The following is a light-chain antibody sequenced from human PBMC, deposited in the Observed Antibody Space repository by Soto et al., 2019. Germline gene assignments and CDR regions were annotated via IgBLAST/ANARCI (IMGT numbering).Light chain of an antibody. V-gene: IGLV2-14*01. J-gene: IGLJ1*01. CDR2: DVS. Sequence: QCVLTQPASVIGSPGQSITLSCIGNSNEIGRYNFVSWYQQYPGKAPKFMIYDVSNRPSGVSNRFSGSKSGNTASLTISGLQAEDEADYYCSSYISSSTYVFGTGTKVTVL. CDR3: SSYISSSTYV. CDR1: SNEIGRYNF.